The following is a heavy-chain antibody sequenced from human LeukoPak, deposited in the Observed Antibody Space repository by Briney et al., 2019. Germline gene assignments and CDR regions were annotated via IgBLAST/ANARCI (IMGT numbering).Heavy chain of an antibody. V-gene: IGHV3-23*01. J-gene: IGHJ6*02. CDR2: ISGSGGST. Sequence: SGGSLRLSCAASGFTFSSYAMSWVRQAPGKGLEWVSAISGSGGSTYYADSVKGRFTISRDNSKNTLYLQMNSLRAEDTAVYYCALYSSASYYYYYYGMDVWGQGTTVTVSS. CDR1: GFTFSSYA. D-gene: IGHD3-22*01. CDR3: ALYSSASYYYYYYGMDV.